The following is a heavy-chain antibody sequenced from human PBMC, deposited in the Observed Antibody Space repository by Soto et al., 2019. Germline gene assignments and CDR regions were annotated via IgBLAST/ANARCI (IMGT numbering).Heavy chain of an antibody. V-gene: IGHV4-59*01. CDR2: IYYSGST. J-gene: IGHJ3*02. CDR1: GGSISSYY. D-gene: IGHD3-3*01. Sequence: LSLTCTVSGGSISSYYWSWIRQPPGKGLEWIGYIYYSGSTNYNPSLKSRVTISVDTSKNQFSLKLSSVTAADTAVYYCASQDFWSGHDAFDIWGQGTMVTVSS. CDR3: ASQDFWSGHDAFDI.